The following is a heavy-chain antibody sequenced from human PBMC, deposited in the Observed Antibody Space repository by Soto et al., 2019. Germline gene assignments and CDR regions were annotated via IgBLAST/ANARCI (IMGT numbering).Heavy chain of an antibody. CDR1: GYTFTSYG. CDR2: ISAYNGNT. V-gene: IGHV1-18*01. CDR3: TRASGFEGGSWTDFDY. J-gene: IGHJ4*02. Sequence: QVQLVQSGAEVKKPGASVKVSCKASGYTFTSYGISWVRQAPGQGLEWMGWISAYNGNTNYAQKPQGRVTMTTDTSKSTDYMELRRLRSDDTAVYCCTRASGFEGGSWTDFDYWGQGTLVTVSS. D-gene: IGHD6-13*01.